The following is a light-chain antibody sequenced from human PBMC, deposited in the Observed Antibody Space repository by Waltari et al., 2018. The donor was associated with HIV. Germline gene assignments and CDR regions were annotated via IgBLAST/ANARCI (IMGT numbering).Light chain of an antibody. J-gene: IGLJ3*02. CDR2: SND. CDR1: STNIGSNI. V-gene: IGLV1-44*01. Sequence: QSVLTQPPSVSGTPGQNVPISCSGSSTNIGSNIVNWYQQVPEAAPKLLIYSNDQRPSGVPDRFSGSKSGTSASLAISGLQSAEEADYYCAAWDDSLNGMFGGGTKLTV. CDR3: AAWDDSLNGM.